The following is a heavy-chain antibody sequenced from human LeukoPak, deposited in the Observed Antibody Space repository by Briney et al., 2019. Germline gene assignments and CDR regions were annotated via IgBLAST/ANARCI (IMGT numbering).Heavy chain of an antibody. CDR1: GFTFSSYS. D-gene: IGHD6-13*01. J-gene: IGHJ4*02. CDR2: ISSSSSYI. V-gene: IGHV3-21*01. Sequence: GGSLRLSCAASGFTFSSYSMNWVRQAPGKGLEWVSSISSSSSYIYYADSVKGRFTISRDNAKNSLYPQMNSLRAEDTAVYYCARERGAAAGFYFDYWGQGTLVTVSS. CDR3: ARERGAAAGFYFDY.